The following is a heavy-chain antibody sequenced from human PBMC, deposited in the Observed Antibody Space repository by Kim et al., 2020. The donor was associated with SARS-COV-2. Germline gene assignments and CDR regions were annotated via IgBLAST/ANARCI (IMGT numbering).Heavy chain of an antibody. D-gene: IGHD3-10*01. J-gene: IGHJ5*02. CDR2: INVFYGDV. CDR3: ARGTMLRERRFEP. CDR1: GYNFIEYG. V-gene: IGHV1-18*01. Sequence: ASVKVSCKASGYNFIEYGISWARQAPGQGLEWVGWINVFYGDVKYAQKFRDRVTMTTDRATTTGYMELRNLRSDDTAIYYCARGTMLRERRFEPWGQGTLVTVSS.